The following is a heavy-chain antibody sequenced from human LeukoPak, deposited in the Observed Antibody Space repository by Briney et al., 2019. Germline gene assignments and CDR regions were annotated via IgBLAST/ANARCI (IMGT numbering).Heavy chain of an antibody. D-gene: IGHD2-15*01. CDR3: ARAYCSGGSCVYYFDY. Sequence: ASVRVSYTASEYTVTVYYMHWVRQAPGQGREGMGWINPKSCGTNYAHKFQGRVTMTRDTSISTAYMELSSLRSDDTAVYYCARAYCSGGSCVYYFDYWGQGTLVTVSS. J-gene: IGHJ4*02. V-gene: IGHV1-2*07. CDR1: EYTVTVYY. CDR2: INPKSCGT.